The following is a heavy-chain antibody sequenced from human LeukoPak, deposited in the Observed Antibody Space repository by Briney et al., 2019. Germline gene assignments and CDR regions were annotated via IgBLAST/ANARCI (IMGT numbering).Heavy chain of an antibody. J-gene: IGHJ6*04. CDR1: GFTFSGSA. CDR3: TSHDYGGSNGMDV. Sequence: PGGSLRLSCAASGFTFSGSAMHWVRQASGKGLEWVGRIRSKANSYATAYAASVKGRFTISRDDSKNTAYLQMNSLKTEDTAVYYCTSHDYGGSNGMDVWGKGTTVTVSS. CDR2: IRSKANSYAT. D-gene: IGHD4-23*01. V-gene: IGHV3-73*01.